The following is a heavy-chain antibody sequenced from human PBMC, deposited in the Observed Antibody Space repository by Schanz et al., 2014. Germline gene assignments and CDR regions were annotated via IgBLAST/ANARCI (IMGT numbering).Heavy chain of an antibody. Sequence: EVQLLESGGGLVQPGGSLRLSCAASGFTFSSYAMSWVRQAPGKGLEWVSAISGSGGSTYYADSVKGRFTISRDNSKNTMYLQINNLRADDTAVYYCARELPGVVAFDLWGQGTMVTVSS. D-gene: IGHD7-27*01. CDR3: ARELPGVVAFDL. CDR2: ISGSGGST. V-gene: IGHV3-23*01. J-gene: IGHJ3*01. CDR1: GFTFSSYA.